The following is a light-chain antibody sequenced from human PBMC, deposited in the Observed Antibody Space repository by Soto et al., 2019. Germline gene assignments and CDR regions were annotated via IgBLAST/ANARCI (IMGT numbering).Light chain of an antibody. V-gene: IGKV3-15*01. CDR3: QQYNNAIT. CDR2: GAS. CDR1: QSVSSN. Sequence: EIVMTQSPATLSVSPGERATLSCRASQSVSSNLAWYQQKPGQAPRLLIYGASTRATGIPARFSGSGSGTEFTLTISSLQSEDCAVYYCQQYNNAITFGQGTRLEIK. J-gene: IGKJ5*01.